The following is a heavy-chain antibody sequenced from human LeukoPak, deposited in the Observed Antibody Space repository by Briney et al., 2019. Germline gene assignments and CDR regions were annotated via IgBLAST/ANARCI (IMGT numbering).Heavy chain of an antibody. D-gene: IGHD3-3*01. CDR1: GYTFTSYA. Sequence: GASVKVSCKASGYTFTSYAMHWVRQAPGQRLEWMGWINAGNGNTKYSQKFQGRVTITRDTSASTAYMELSSLRSEDTAEYYCARDQKLYDFWSGYYTYYYYGMDVWGQGTTVTVSS. CDR3: ARDQKLYDFWSGYYTYYYYGMDV. V-gene: IGHV1-3*01. J-gene: IGHJ6*02. CDR2: INAGNGNT.